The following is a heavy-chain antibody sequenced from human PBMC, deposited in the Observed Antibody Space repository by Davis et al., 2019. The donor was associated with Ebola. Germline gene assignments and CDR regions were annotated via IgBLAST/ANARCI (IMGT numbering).Heavy chain of an antibody. CDR2: ISAYNGNT. V-gene: IGHV1-18*04. CDR3: ARGYSGSYYRFDP. J-gene: IGHJ5*02. CDR1: GYTFSGYY. Sequence: ASVKVSCKASGYTFSGYYIHWVRQAPGQGLEWMGWISAYNGNTNYAQKLQGRVTMTTDTSTSTAYMELSSLRSEDTAVYYCARGYSGSYYRFDPWGQGTLVTVSS. D-gene: IGHD1-26*01.